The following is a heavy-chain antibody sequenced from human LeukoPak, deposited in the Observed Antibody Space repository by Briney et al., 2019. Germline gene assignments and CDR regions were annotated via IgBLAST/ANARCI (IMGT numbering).Heavy chain of an antibody. CDR3: ARQPIGVLTAQNGLFFRAYMDV. J-gene: IGHJ6*03. V-gene: IGHV1-46*01. Sequence: GASVEVSCKASGYTFTSYYIHWVRQAPGQGLEWMGLINPSGGSTNYAQKFQGRVTMTRDTSKNQFSLKLSSMTAADTAVYYCARQPIGVLTAQNGLFFRAYMDVWGTGTTVTVSS. CDR2: INPSGGST. CDR1: GYTFTSYY. D-gene: IGHD4/OR15-4a*01.